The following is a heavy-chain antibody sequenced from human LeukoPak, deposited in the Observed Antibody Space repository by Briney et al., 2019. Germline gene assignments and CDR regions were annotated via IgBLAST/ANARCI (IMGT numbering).Heavy chain of an antibody. CDR2: INSEGSST. Sequence: GGSLRLSCAASGFTFRSCWIHWVRQAPGKGLVWVSRINSEGSSTSYADSVKGRFTISRDNAKNTLYLQMNSLRAEDTAVYYCARDFDRYYMDVWGKGTTLTVSS. J-gene: IGHJ6*03. V-gene: IGHV3-74*01. CDR1: GFTFRSCW. CDR3: ARDFDRYYMDV.